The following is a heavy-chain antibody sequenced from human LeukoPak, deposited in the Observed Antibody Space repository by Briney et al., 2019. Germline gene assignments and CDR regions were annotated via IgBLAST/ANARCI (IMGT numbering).Heavy chain of an antibody. V-gene: IGHV3-23*01. CDR1: GFTFSSYG. CDR2: ISGSGGST. D-gene: IGHD2-15*01. J-gene: IGHJ6*03. CDR3: ARDKRALLHYMDI. Sequence: GGSLRLSCAASGFTFSSYGMSWVRQAPGKGLEWVSAISGSGGSTYYADSVKGRFTISRDNSKNMLFLQMNSLRPEDTAMYYCARDKRALLHYMDIWGEGTTVTISS.